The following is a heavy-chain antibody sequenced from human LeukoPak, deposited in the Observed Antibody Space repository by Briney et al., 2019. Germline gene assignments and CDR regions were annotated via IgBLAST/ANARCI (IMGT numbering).Heavy chain of an antibody. D-gene: IGHD6-6*01. V-gene: IGHV4-39*01. J-gene: IGHJ6*03. Sequence: SETLSLTCTVSGGSISSSSYYWGWIRQPPGKGLEWIGSIYYSGSTYYNPSLKSRVTISVDTSKNQFSLKLSSVTAADTAVYYCARRRGYSSSPRQLGGYYYYYMDVWGKGTTVTVSS. CDR3: ARRRGYSSSPRQLGGYYYYYMDV. CDR1: GGSISSSSYY. CDR2: IYYSGST.